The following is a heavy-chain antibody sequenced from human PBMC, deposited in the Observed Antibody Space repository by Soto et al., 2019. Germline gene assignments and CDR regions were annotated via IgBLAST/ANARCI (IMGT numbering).Heavy chain of an antibody. CDR3: ARVGAYCVSTSCHDY. V-gene: IGHV1-18*01. CDR1: GYTFTNYG. Sequence: QVQLVQSGAEVKKPGASVKVSCKTSGYTFTNYGISWVRQAPGQGLEWMGWISAYNGNTDYAQKLQGRVTMTTDTSXXKAYMELRSLRSDDTAVYYCARVGAYCVSTSCHDYWGQGTLVTVSS. D-gene: IGHD2-2*01. J-gene: IGHJ4*02. CDR2: ISAYNGNT.